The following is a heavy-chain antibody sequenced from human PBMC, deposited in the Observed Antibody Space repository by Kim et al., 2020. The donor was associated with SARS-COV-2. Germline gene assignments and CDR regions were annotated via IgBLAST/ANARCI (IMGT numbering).Heavy chain of an antibody. Sequence: SQTLSLSCAISGDSVSSNSAAWNWIRQSPSRGLEWLGRTYYRSKWYNDYAVSVKSRITINPDTSKNQFSLQLNSVTPEDTAVYYCARGLRVAGDRRRNAFDIWGQGTMVTVSS. CDR1: GDSVSSNSAA. CDR2: TYYRSKWYN. V-gene: IGHV6-1*01. J-gene: IGHJ3*02. CDR3: ARGLRVAGDRRRNAFDI. D-gene: IGHD2-15*01.